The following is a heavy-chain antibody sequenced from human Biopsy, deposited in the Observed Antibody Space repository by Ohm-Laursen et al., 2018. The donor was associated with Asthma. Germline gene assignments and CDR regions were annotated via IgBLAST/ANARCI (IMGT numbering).Heavy chain of an antibody. Sequence: SLRLSCSASGFMFRSFGMHWVRQAPGKGLEWVSYISWSSSYTNYADSVKGRFTISRDNAKNSLFLQMNSLRAEDTALYHCGRDMGGFGSGWFPVEFWGQGTLVTVSS. CDR1: GFMFRSFG. V-gene: IGHV3-21*05. CDR2: ISWSSSYT. CDR3: GRDMGGFGSGWFPVEF. D-gene: IGHD6-19*01. J-gene: IGHJ4*02.